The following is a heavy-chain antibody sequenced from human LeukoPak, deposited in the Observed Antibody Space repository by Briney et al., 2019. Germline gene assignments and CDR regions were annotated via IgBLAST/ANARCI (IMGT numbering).Heavy chain of an antibody. CDR2: IKQDGFEK. CDR1: GFTFSNFW. Sequence: GGSLRLSCAASGFTFSNFWMSWVRQAPGKGLEWVANIKQDGFEKYYVDSVRGRFTISRDNAKNSLSLQMNSLRAGDTAVYYCARDGCTSTTCSTLGGFSSWGQGTLVTVSS. V-gene: IGHV3-7*01. J-gene: IGHJ5*02. CDR3: ARDGCTSTTCSTLGGFSS. D-gene: IGHD2-2*01.